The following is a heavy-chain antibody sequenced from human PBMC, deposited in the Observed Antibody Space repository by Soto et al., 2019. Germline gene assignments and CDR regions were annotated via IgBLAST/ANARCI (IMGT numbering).Heavy chain of an antibody. CDR3: ARGHPFNYAGFDV. CDR2: MNAKSGDT. CDR1: GYTFSDFD. Sequence: ASVKVSCKASGYTFSDFDINWLRQAAGQGPEWMGWMNAKSGDTFSAQRLQGKFNMTWDTSLSTAYMEVGSLTSDDAAIYYCARGHPFNYAGFDVCGQGTKVTVCS. D-gene: IGHD3-16*01. V-gene: IGHV1-8*01. J-gene: IGHJ6*02.